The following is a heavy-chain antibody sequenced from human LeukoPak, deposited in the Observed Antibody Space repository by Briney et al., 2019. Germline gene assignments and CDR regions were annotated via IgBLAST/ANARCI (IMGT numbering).Heavy chain of an antibody. CDR3: AMDSSGWYAFDI. V-gene: IGHV3-23*01. J-gene: IGHJ3*02. CDR1: GFTFSSCA. D-gene: IGHD6-19*01. CDR2: ISGSGGST. Sequence: GGSLRLSCAASGFTFSSCAMSWVRQAPGKGLEWVSAISGSGGSTYYADSVKGRFTISRDNSKNTLYLQMNSLRAEDTAVYYCAMDSSGWYAFDIWGQGTMVTVSS.